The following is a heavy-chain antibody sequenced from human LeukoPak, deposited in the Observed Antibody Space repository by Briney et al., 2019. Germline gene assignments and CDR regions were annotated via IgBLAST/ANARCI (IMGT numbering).Heavy chain of an antibody. CDR1: AFTFSSYA. V-gene: IGHV3-30-3*01. CDR3: ARAQYYDSTTAGGMDV. Sequence: GGSLRLSCAASAFTFSSYAMHRVRQAPGKGLEWVAVISYDGSNKYYADSVKGRFTISRDNSKNTLYLQMNSLRAEDTAVYYCARAQYYDSTTAGGMDVWGQGTTVTVSS. D-gene: IGHD3-22*01. CDR2: ISYDGSNK. J-gene: IGHJ6*02.